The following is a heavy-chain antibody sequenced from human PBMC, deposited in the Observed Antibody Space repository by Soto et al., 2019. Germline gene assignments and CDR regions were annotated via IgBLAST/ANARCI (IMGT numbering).Heavy chain of an antibody. CDR2: ISYDGTNK. Sequence: QVQLVESGGGVVQPGRSLRLSCAASGFSVSISPMHWVRQAPGKGPEWVALISYDGTNKFYADSVKGRFTISRDNSKCTLYLQVDSLGPEDAAVYYCARDPKTSGGQHWAFNYFDSWGQGTLVTVSS. CDR1: GFSVSISP. CDR3: ARDPKTSGGQHWAFNYFDS. V-gene: IGHV3-30-3*01. D-gene: IGHD7-27*01. J-gene: IGHJ4*02.